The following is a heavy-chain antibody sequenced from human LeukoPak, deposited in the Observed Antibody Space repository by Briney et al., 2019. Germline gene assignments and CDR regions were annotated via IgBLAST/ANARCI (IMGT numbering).Heavy chain of an antibody. CDR1: GGSISNTNW. D-gene: IGHD2-8*01. CDR3: SRENGAFSPFGY. J-gene: IGHJ4*02. Sequence: SGTLSLTCGVSGGSISNTNWWSWVRQPPGQGLEWIGEISLTGLTHYSPSLESRVTVSLDKSKNQLSLNLTSVTAADTAVYYCSRENGAFSPFGYWGQGTLVTVLS. V-gene: IGHV4-4*02. CDR2: ISLTGLT.